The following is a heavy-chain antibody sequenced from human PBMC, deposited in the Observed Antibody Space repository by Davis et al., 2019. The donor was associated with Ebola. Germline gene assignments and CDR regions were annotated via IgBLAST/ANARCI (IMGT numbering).Heavy chain of an antibody. Sequence: SVNVSLQASRYTLPSYDINWVRPAPGQGLEWMGWMNPNSGNTGYAQKFQGRVTMTRNTSISTAYMELSSLRFEDTAVYYCAREFNYGRVYYYYGMDVWGQGTTVTVSS. V-gene: IGHV1-8*01. CDR2: MNPNSGNT. D-gene: IGHD4-11*01. CDR1: RYTLPSYD. CDR3: AREFNYGRVYYYYGMDV. J-gene: IGHJ6*02.